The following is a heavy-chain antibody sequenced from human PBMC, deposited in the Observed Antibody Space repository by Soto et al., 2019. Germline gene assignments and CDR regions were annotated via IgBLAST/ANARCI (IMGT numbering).Heavy chain of an antibody. CDR2: IYYSGST. CDR3: ARGLAVAGRVADY. Sequence: SETLSLTCTVSGGSISSGGYYWSWIRQPPGKGLEWIGYIYYSGSTNYNPSLKSRVTISVDTSKNQFSLKLSSVTAADTAVYYCARGLAVAGRVADYWGQGTLVTVSS. D-gene: IGHD6-19*01. CDR1: GGSISSGGYY. J-gene: IGHJ4*02. V-gene: IGHV4-61*08.